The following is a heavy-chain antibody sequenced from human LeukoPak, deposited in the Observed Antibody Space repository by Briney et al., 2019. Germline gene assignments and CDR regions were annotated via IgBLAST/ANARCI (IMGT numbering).Heavy chain of an antibody. V-gene: IGHV4-59*01. CDR2: IYHTGNI. CDR3: ARFGSGWWYNDY. CDR1: GASITSYY. D-gene: IGHD6-19*01. J-gene: IGHJ4*02. Sequence: SETLPLTCAVSGASITSYYWTWIRQPPGKGLEWIGYIYHTGNIKYNPSLNSRVTISIDTSKNQFSLKLSSVTAADTAVYYCARFGSGWWYNDYWGQGTLVTVSS.